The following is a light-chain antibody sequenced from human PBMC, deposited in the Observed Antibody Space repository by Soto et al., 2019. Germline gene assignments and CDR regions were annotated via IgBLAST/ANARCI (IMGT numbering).Light chain of an antibody. Sequence: EIVMTQSPATLSVSLGERATLSCRASQSISSNLAWYQQKPGQAPRLLXYGASTRATGIPDRFSGSGSGTDFTLTISSLQSEDFAVYFCQQYNNWRSYTFGQGTKVDI. CDR2: GAS. CDR3: QQYNNWRSYT. CDR1: QSISSN. J-gene: IGKJ2*01. V-gene: IGKV3-15*01.